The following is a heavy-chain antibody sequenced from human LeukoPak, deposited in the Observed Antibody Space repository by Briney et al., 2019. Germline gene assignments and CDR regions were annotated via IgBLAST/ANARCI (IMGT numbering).Heavy chain of an antibody. J-gene: IGHJ4*02. V-gene: IGHV1-2*02. CDR1: GYTFTGYY. CDR2: INPNSGGT. CDR3: ARGEAGTGTTDFDY. Sequence: ASVKVSCKASGYTFTGYYMHRVRQAPGQGLEWMGWINPNSGGTNYAQKFQGRVTMTRDTSISTAYMELSRLRSDDTAVYYCARGEAGTGTTDFDYWGQGTLVTVSS. D-gene: IGHD1-1*01.